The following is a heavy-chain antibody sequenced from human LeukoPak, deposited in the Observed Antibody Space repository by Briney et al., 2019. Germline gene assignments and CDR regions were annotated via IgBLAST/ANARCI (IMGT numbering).Heavy chain of an antibody. CDR3: ARLYYYDSSGYSHGGIDY. Sequence: SETLSLTCAVYGGSFSGYYWSWIRQPPGKGLEWIGEINHCGSTNYNPSLKSRVTISVDTSKNQFSLKLSSVTAADTAVYYCARLYYYDSSGYSHGGIDYWGQGTLVTVSS. CDR1: GGSFSGYY. V-gene: IGHV4-34*01. D-gene: IGHD3-22*01. CDR2: INHCGST. J-gene: IGHJ4*02.